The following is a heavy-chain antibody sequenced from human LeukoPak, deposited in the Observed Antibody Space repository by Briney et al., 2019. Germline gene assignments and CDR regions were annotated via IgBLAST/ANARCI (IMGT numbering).Heavy chain of an antibody. Sequence: ASVKVSCKASGGTFSSYANSWVRQAPGQGLEWMGRIIPILGIANYAQKFQGRVTITADKSTSTAYMELSNLRSEDTAVYYCASLYCSSTSCYTWVDYWGQGTLVTVSS. CDR1: GGTFSSYA. CDR3: ASLYCSSTSCYTWVDY. D-gene: IGHD2-2*02. V-gene: IGHV1-69*04. J-gene: IGHJ4*02. CDR2: IIPILGIA.